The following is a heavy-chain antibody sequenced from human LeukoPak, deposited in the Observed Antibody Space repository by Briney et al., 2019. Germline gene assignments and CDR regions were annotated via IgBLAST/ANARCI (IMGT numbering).Heavy chain of an antibody. J-gene: IGHJ4*02. CDR2: ISYDGSNK. CDR1: GFTFSSYG. Sequence: GGSLRLSCAASGFTFSSYGMHWVRQAPGKGLEWVAVISYDGSNKYYADSVKGRFTISRDNSKNTLYLQMNSLRAEDTAVYYCAVYYYGSGSYADWGQGTLVTVSS. D-gene: IGHD3-10*01. V-gene: IGHV3-30*03. CDR3: AVYYYGSGSYAD.